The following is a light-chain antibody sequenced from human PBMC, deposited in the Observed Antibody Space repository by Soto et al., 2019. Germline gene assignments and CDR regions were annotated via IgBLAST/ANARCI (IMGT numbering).Light chain of an antibody. CDR2: DVT. J-gene: IGLJ1*01. Sequence: QSALTQPASVSGSPGQSITISCTGTSSDTGSYNYVSWYQQHPGQAPKLMIYDVTNRPSGVSNRFSGSKSGNTASLTISGLQAEDEADYYCSSPRSSSFYVFGTGTKVTVL. CDR3: SSPRSSSFYV. V-gene: IGLV2-14*03. CDR1: SSDTGSYNY.